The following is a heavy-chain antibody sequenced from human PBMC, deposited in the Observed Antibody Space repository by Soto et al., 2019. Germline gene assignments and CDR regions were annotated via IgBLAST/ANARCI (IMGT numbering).Heavy chain of an antibody. CDR1: GGSISSYY. J-gene: IGHJ6*02. V-gene: IGHV4-59*01. Sequence: EPLSLTCTVSGGSISSYYWSLIRHPPGKGLEWIGYIYYSGSTNYNPSLKSRVTISVDTSKNQFSLKLSSVTAADTAVYYCARVCYPYYDILTGFCMDVWGQGTTVTVYS. CDR3: ARVCYPYYDILTGFCMDV. CDR2: IYYSGST. D-gene: IGHD3-9*01.